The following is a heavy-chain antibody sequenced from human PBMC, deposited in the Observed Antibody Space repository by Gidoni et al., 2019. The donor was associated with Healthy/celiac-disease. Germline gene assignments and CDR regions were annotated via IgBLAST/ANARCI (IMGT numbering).Heavy chain of an antibody. D-gene: IGHD3-22*01. CDR3: TRTRGDPKRGYSNY. Sequence: EVQLVESGGGLVKPGRSLRLSCTASGFTFGDYAMSWFRQAQGKGLEWVGFIRSKAYGGTTEYAASVKGRFTISRDDSKSIAYLQMNSLKTEDTAVYYCTRTRGDPKRGYSNYWGQGTLVTVSS. CDR2: IRSKAYGGTT. CDR1: GFTFGDYA. J-gene: IGHJ4*02. V-gene: IGHV3-49*05.